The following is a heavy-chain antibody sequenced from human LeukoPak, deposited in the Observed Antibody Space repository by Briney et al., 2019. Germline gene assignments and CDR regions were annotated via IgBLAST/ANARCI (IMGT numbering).Heavy chain of an antibody. Sequence: GESLKISCKGSGYSFTDYWIGWVRQMPGKGLEWMGIIYPGDSDTKHSPSFQGPVTISADKSISTAYLQWSSLKASDTAMYYCARLGGANSFGYWGQGTLVTVSS. D-gene: IGHD4/OR15-4a*01. CDR3: ARLGGANSFGY. V-gene: IGHV5-51*01. CDR2: IYPGDSDT. J-gene: IGHJ4*02. CDR1: GYSFTDYW.